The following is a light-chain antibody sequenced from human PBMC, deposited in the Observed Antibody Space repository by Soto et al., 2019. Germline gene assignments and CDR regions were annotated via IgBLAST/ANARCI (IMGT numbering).Light chain of an antibody. J-gene: IGKJ1*01. CDR2: DAS. CDR3: QQCNNWPKT. Sequence: EIVMTQSPDTLSVSPGETATLSCRASQSVGSNLAWYQQKPGQAPRLLISDASTRAAGLPARFSGSGSGPEFTLTISSLQSEDFAVYYCQQCNNWPKTFGQGTKVEIK. V-gene: IGKV3-15*01. CDR1: QSVGSN.